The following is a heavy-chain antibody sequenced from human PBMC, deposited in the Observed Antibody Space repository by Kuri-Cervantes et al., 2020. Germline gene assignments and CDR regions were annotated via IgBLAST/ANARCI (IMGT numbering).Heavy chain of an antibody. V-gene: IGHV3-74*01. CDR2: INSDGSSA. Sequence: GGSLRLSCAASGFTFSSNWIHWVRQAPGKGLVWVSRINSDGSSATYADSVKGRFTISRDNAKNTLYLQMNSLRAEDTAVYYCARVKQWLADSWGQGTLVTVSS. CDR3: ARVKQWLADS. J-gene: IGHJ4*02. CDR1: GFTFSSNW. D-gene: IGHD6-19*01.